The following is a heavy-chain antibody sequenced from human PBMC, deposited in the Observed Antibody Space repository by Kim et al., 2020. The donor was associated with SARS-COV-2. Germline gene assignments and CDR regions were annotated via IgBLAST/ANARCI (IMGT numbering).Heavy chain of an antibody. J-gene: IGHJ3*02. D-gene: IGHD1-26*01. CDR1: GGSFSGYY. CDR3: ARAVGSTWLGAFDI. Sequence: SETLSLTCAVYGGSFSGYYWSWIRQPPGKGLEWIGEINHSGSTNYNPSLKSRVTISVDTSKNQFSLKLSSVTAADTAVYYCARAVGSTWLGAFDIWGQGTMVTVSS. V-gene: IGHV4-34*01. CDR2: INHSGST.